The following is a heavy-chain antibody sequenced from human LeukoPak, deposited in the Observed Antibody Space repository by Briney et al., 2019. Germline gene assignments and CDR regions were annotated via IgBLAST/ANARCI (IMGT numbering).Heavy chain of an antibody. V-gene: IGHV4-39*07. J-gene: IGHJ4*02. CDR2: INHSGST. CDR1: GGSISSSSYY. Sequence: SETLSLTCTVSGGSISSSSYYWGWIRQPPGKGLEWIGEINHSGSTNYNPSLKSRVTISVDTSKNQFSLKLSSVTAADTAVYYCARGLGVVTWRVVGQFDYWGQGTLVTVSS. D-gene: IGHD3-3*01. CDR3: ARGLGVVTWRVVGQFDY.